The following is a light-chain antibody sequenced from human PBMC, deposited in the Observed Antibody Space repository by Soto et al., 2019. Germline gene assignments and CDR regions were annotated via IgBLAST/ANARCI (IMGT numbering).Light chain of an antibody. CDR2: AAS. V-gene: IGKV1-39*01. CDR3: QQSYSTPRT. CDR1: QSIRNY. J-gene: IGKJ1*01. Sequence: DIQMTQFPSSLSASLRDRVTITCRASQSIRNYLNWYQQKPGKAPKLLIYAASSLQSGVPSRFSGRGSGTDFTLTISSLQPEDFATYYCQQSYSTPRTFGQGTKVDIK.